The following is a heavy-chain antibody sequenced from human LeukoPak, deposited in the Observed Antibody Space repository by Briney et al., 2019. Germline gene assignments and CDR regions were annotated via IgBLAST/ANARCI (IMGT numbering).Heavy chain of an antibody. CDR1: GGSISSGDYY. J-gene: IGHJ4*02. CDR3: ARVSAGGYYDFWSGYYNYFDY. D-gene: IGHD3-3*01. Sequence: SETLSLTCTVSGGSISSGDYYWSWIRQPPGKGLEWIGYIYYSGSTYYNPSLKSRVTISVDTSKNQFSLKLSSVTAADTAVYYCARVSAGGYYDFWSGYYNYFDYWGQGTLVTVSS. CDR2: IYYSGST. V-gene: IGHV4-30-4*01.